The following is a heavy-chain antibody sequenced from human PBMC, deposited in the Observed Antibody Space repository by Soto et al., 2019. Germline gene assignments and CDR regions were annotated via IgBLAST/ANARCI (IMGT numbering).Heavy chain of an antibody. CDR2: IYWDDDK. D-gene: IGHD6-13*01. J-gene: IGHJ4*02. CDR1: GFSLSTSGVG. V-gene: IGHV2-5*02. CDR3: AHRLRFSNSQYYFDY. Sequence: SGPTLVNPTQTLTLTCTFSGFSLSTSGVGVGWIRQPPGKALEWLTFIYWDDDKRNSPFLKSRLTITKDTSKNQVVLTMTNMDPVDTATYYCAHRLRFSNSQYYFDYWGQGTLVTVSS.